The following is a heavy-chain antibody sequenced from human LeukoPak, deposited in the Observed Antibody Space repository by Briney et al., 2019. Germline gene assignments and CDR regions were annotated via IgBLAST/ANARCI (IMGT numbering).Heavy chain of an antibody. CDR1: GFTFSSYS. D-gene: IGHD3-3*01. J-gene: IGHJ4*02. Sequence: GGSLRLSCAASGFTFSSYSMNWVRQAPGKGLEWVSFISSSSSYIYYADSVKGRFTISRDNAKNSLYLQMNSLRAEDTAVYYCARGLDEFWSGLIRYWGQGTLVTVSS. CDR2: ISSSSSYI. CDR3: ARGLDEFWSGLIRY. V-gene: IGHV3-21*01.